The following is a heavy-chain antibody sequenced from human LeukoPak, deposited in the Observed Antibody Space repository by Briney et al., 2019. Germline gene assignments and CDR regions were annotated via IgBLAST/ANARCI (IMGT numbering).Heavy chain of an antibody. CDR3: ARGTNTYYYDSSGYYSLAFDI. CDR2: IYTSGST. Sequence: SETLSLTCTVSGGSISSYYWSWIRQPAGKGLEWIGRIYTSGSTNYNPSLKSRVTMSVDTSKNQFYLKLSSVTAADTAVYYCARGTNTYYYDSSGYYSLAFDIWGQGTMVTVSS. J-gene: IGHJ3*02. CDR1: GGSISSYY. D-gene: IGHD3-22*01. V-gene: IGHV4-4*07.